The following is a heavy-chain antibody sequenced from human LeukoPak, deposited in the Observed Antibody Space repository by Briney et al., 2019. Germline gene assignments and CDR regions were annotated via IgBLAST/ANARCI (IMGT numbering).Heavy chain of an antibody. Sequence: GGSLRLSCAASGFTFSDYYMSWIRQAPGKGLEWVSYISSSGSTIYYADSVKGRFTISRDNAKNSLYLQMNSLRAEDKAVYYCARDKTASHYYYYYMDVWGKGTTVTVSS. D-gene: IGHD5-18*01. CDR2: ISSSGSTI. V-gene: IGHV3-11*04. CDR3: ARDKTASHYYYYYMDV. CDR1: GFTFSDYY. J-gene: IGHJ6*03.